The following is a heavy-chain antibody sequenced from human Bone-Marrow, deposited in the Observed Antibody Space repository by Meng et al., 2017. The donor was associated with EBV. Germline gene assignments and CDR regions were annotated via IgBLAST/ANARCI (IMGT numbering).Heavy chain of an antibody. CDR1: GGPFGTNA. CDR2: FLPTLGAP. CDR3: ASESGRGYTPDY. J-gene: IGHJ4*02. V-gene: IGHV1-69*01. Sequence: ASEVKSPGSALNVSAKTSGGPFGTNAVSVVRQSPGQGLAWLGGFLPTLGAPNYAQKFHGRVTITADESTSTHYMDLSSLRSDDTAVYYCASESGRGYTPDYWGQGTLVTVSS. D-gene: IGHD3-10*01.